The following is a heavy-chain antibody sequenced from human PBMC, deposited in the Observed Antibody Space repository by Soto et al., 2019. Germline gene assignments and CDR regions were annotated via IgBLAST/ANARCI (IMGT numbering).Heavy chain of an antibody. CDR2: INTDGSII. V-gene: IGHV3-74*01. Sequence: EVRLVESGGGLVQPGGSLRLSCAASGLIFSNYKMHWVRQAPGKGLVWVSRINTDGSIIEYADSVKGRFTVSRDNAKNTLYLQMNSLRADDTAVYYCARDTDGLHYWGQGTLVTVSS. CDR3: ARDTDGLHY. J-gene: IGHJ4*02. CDR1: GLIFSNYK.